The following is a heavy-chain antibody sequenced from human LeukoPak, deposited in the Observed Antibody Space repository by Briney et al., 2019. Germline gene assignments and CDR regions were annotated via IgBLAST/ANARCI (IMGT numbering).Heavy chain of an antibody. CDR1: GGSISSGNYY. Sequence: SETLSPTCSVSGGSISSGNYYWSWIRQPAGKGLEWIGRIYTSGSTNYNPSLKRRPTMSVDTSKNQFSLKLSSVTAADTAVYYCAMSIVMDADDAFDIWGQGTLVTVSS. D-gene: IGHD6-6*01. V-gene: IGHV4-61*02. CDR3: AMSIVMDADDAFDI. CDR2: IYTSGST. J-gene: IGHJ3*02.